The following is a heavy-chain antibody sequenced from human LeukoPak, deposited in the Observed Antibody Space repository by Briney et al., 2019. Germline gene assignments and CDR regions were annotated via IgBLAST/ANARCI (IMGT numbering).Heavy chain of an antibody. CDR1: GGSFSGYY. Sequence: SETLSLTCAVYGGSFSGYYWSWIRQPPGKGREWIGEINNSGSTNYNPSLKSRVTISVDTSKNQFSLKLSSVTAADTAVYYCARVGVLDTAMPIYYFDYWGQGTLVTVSS. J-gene: IGHJ4*02. V-gene: IGHV4-34*01. D-gene: IGHD5-18*01. CDR3: ARVGVLDTAMPIYYFDY. CDR2: INNSGST.